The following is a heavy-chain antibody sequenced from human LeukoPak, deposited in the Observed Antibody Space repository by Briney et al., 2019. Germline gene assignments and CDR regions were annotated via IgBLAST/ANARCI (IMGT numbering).Heavy chain of an antibody. CDR2: IYHSGST. Sequence: KSSETLSLTSAVSGGSISSSNWWSWVRQPPGKGLEWIGAIYHSGSTNYNPSLKSRVTISVDKSKNQFSLKLSSVTAADTDVYCCGRGVLGTAAFHIWGQGTMVTVSS. V-gene: IGHV4-4*01. CDR1: GGSISSSNW. D-gene: IGHD6-13*01. J-gene: IGHJ3*02. CDR3: GRGVLGTAAFHI.